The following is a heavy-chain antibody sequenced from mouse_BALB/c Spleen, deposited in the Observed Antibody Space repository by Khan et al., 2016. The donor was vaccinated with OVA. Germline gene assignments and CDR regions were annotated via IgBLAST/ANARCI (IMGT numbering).Heavy chain of an antibody. Sequence: QVQLMESGPGLVAPSQSLSITCTVSGFSFTSYGVHWVRQPPGRGLEWLVVIWSDGSTTYNSALKSRLSISNENSNSHVYLKMNSLQSEDTAMYYCARGGYYAMDYWGQGTPVTVSA. D-gene: IGHD1-1*02. V-gene: IGHV2-6*02. CDR2: IWSDGST. CDR1: GFSFTSYG. CDR3: ARGGYYAMDY. J-gene: IGHJ4*01.